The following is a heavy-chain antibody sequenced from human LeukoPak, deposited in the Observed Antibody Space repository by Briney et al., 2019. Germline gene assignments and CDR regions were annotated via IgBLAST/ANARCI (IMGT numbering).Heavy chain of an antibody. CDR2: ISSSGSTI. CDR3: AKNPWQTLFYLYRIDV. J-gene: IGHJ6*02. D-gene: IGHD3-3*01. V-gene: IGHV3-48*03. CDR1: GFTFSSYE. Sequence: GGSLRLSCAASGFTFSSYEMNWVRQAPGKGLEWVSYISSSGSTIYYADSVKGRFTISRDNAKNSRYLQMNSLRAEDTAVYYCAKNPWQTLFYLYRIDVLGQRTTVTVSS.